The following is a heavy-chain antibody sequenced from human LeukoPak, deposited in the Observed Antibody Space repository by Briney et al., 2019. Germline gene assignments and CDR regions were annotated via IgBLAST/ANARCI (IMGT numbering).Heavy chain of an antibody. CDR1: GYSFTSYW. J-gene: IGHJ5*02. CDR3: AGVHRPVVPGAILWSGWFGP. V-gene: IGHV5-51*03. D-gene: IGHD2-2*02. Sequence: PGESLKISCKGSGYSFTSYWIGWVRQMPGKGLEWMGIIYPGDSDTRYSPSFQGQVTISADKSISTAYLQWSSLKASDTAMYYCAGVHRPVVPGAILWSGWFGPWGQGTLVTVSS. CDR2: IYPGDSDT.